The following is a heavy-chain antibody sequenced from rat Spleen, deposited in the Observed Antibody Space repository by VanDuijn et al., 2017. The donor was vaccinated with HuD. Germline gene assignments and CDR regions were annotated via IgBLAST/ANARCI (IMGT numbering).Heavy chain of an antibody. V-gene: IGHV5-19*01. CDR1: GFTFSNYG. CDR3: ARPDGYTYVMDA. Sequence: EVQLVESGGGLVQPGRSLKLSCAASGFTFSNYGMHWIRQAPTKGLEWVASISTGGGNTYYRDSVKGRFTISRDNAKSTLYLQMNSLRSEDPATYYCARPDGYTYVMDAWGQGASVTVSS. D-gene: IGHD1-4*01. J-gene: IGHJ4*01. CDR2: ISTGGGNT.